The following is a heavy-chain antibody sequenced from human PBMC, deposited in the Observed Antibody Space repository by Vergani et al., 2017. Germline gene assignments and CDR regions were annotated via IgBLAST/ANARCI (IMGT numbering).Heavy chain of an antibody. J-gene: IGHJ6*03. CDR1: GGSFSGYY. CDR3: ARGGYCSSTSCYKRGYYYYYMDV. CDR2: INHSGST. Sequence: QVQLQQWGAGLLKPSETLSLTCAVYGGSFSGYYWSWIRQPPGKGLEWIGEINHSGSTNYNPSLKSRVIISVDTSKNQFSLKLSSVTAADTAVYYCARGGYCSSTSCYKRGYYYYYMDVWGEGTTVTVSS. V-gene: IGHV4-34*01. D-gene: IGHD2-2*02.